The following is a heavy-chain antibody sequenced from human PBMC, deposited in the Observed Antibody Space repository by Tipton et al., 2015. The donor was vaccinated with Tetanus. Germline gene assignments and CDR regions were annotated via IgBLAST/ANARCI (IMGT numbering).Heavy chain of an antibody. CDR1: GFTFSDYY. CDR3: ARDIDVPGTTLYFDY. CDR2: ISRSGTDI. Sequence: SLRLSCAAPGFTFSDYYLSWIRQAPGKGLEWLSYISRSGTDIHYADSVKGRFTVSRDNAKNSLYLQMNGLRVEDTAVYYCARDIDVPGTTLYFDYWGQGTLVTVSS. V-gene: IGHV3-11*01. D-gene: IGHD1-1*01. J-gene: IGHJ4*02.